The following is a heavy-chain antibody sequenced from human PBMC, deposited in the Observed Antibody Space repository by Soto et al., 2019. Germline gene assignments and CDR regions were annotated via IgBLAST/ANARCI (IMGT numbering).Heavy chain of an antibody. V-gene: IGHV3-23*01. CDR3: APRKAWCQSFDY. CDR2: ISGSGGRT. D-gene: IGHD2-15*01. Sequence: EVQLLESGGGLVQPGGSLRLSCAASGFTFSSYAMSWVRQAPGKGLEWVSAISGSGGRTYYADSVKGRFTISRDKSKNRLYRHRNSRRAEQTAVEYCAPRKAWCQSFDYWGKGTLFTFSS. CDR1: GFTFSSYA. J-gene: IGHJ4*02.